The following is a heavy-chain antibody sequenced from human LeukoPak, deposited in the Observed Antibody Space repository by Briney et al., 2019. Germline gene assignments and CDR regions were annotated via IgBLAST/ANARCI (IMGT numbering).Heavy chain of an antibody. D-gene: IGHD5-12*01. CDR3: TTTPRGYSGYDTTLTYFDY. CDR2: IKSKTDGGTT. J-gene: IGHJ4*02. V-gene: IGHV3-15*01. Sequence: GGSLRLSCAASGFTFSNAWMSWVRQAPGKGLEWVGRIKSKTDGGTTDYAAPVKGRFTISRDDSKNTLYLQMNSLKTEDTAVYYCTTTPRGYSGYDTTLTYFDYWGQGTQVTVSS. CDR1: GFTFSNAW.